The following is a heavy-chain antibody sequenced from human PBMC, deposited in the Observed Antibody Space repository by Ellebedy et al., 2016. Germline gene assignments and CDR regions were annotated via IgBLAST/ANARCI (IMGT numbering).Heavy chain of an antibody. CDR2: ISGSGGST. J-gene: IGHJ3*02. D-gene: IGHD3-9*01. CDR3: AKGGVYYDILTGYYRPHAFDI. CDR1: GFTFSSYA. V-gene: IGHV3-23*01. Sequence: GGSLRLSCAASGFTFSSYAMSWVRQAPGKGLEWVSAISGSGGSTYYADSVKGRFTISRDNSKNTLYLQMNSLRAEDTAVYYCAKGGVYYDILTGYYRPHAFDIWGQGTMVTVSS.